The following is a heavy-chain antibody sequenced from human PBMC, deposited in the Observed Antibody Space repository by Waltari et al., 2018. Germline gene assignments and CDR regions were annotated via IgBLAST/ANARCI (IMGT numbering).Heavy chain of an antibody. CDR3: ARVSMVQGNAFDI. V-gene: IGHV4-39*07. Sequence: QLQLQESGPGLVKPSETLSLTCTFSGVSISSSRHSWGWLRQPPGKGLEWIGSIYYRGSTYYNPSLKSRVTISVDTSKNQCSLKLSAVTAADTAVDYCARVSMVQGNAFDIWGQGTMVTVSS. CDR1: GVSISSSRHS. J-gene: IGHJ3*02. CDR2: IYYRGST. D-gene: IGHD3-10*01.